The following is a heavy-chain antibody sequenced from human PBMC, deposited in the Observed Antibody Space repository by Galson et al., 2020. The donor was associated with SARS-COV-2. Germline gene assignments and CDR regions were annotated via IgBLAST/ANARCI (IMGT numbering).Heavy chain of an antibody. CDR1: GFTFSNYW. Sequence: GGSLRLSCEASGFTFSNYWMSWVRQAPGQGLEWVANIKQDGSQKYYVDSLKGRFTISRDNAKNSLYLQMNSLRAEDTAVCYCARERSSYYPDYWGKGTLVTVS. CDR3: ARERSSYYPDY. CDR2: IKQDGSQK. D-gene: IGHD3-3*01. V-gene: IGHV3-7*03. J-gene: IGHJ4*02.